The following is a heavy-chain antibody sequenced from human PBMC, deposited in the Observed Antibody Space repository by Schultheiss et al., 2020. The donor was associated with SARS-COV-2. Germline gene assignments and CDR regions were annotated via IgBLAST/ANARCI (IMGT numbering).Heavy chain of an antibody. V-gene: IGHV3-30*03. D-gene: IGHD1-26*01. Sequence: GGSLRLSCAASGFTFSSYGMHWVRQAPGKGLEWVAVISYDGSNKYYADSVKGRFTISRDNSKNSLYLQMNSLRAEDTAVYYCARVGDLSSGSYGDDYWGQGTLVTVSS. CDR1: GFTFSSYG. J-gene: IGHJ4*02. CDR2: ISYDGSNK. CDR3: ARVGDLSSGSYGDDY.